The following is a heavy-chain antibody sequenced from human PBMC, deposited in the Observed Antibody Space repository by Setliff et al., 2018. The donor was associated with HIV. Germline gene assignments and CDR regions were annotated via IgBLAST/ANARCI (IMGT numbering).Heavy chain of an antibody. J-gene: IGHJ4*02. CDR1: GFTFSDYY. D-gene: IGHD2-8*02. Sequence: GSLRLSCAGSGSGGSGFTFSDYYMSWVRQAPGKGLEWLSYISSSGTTTYYADSVKGRFTISRDNAKNSVLLQLNSLRVEDTAVYYCMRWVLPYAIDYWGQGMLVTVSS. V-gene: IGHV3-11*04. CDR3: MRWVLPYAIDY. CDR2: ISSSGTTT.